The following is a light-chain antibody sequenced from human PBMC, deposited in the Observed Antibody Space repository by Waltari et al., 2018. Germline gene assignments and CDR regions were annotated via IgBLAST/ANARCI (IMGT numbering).Light chain of an antibody. J-gene: IGKJ2*03. CDR3: QQYNSYPYS. V-gene: IGKV1-5*03. Sequence: DIQMTQSPSTLSASVGDRVIITCRASQNIRTWLAWYQQKPGKAPKVLIYKASNLQTGVPSRFSGSGSGTEFTLIISSVQSDDFASYYCQQYNSYPYSFGQGTKLEIK. CDR1: QNIRTW. CDR2: KAS.